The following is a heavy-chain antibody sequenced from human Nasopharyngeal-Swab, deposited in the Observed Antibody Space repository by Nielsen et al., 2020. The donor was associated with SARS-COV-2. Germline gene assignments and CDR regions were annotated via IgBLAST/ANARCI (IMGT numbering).Heavy chain of an antibody. Sequence: WIRQPPGKGLEWDGRIKSKTDGGTTDYAAPVKGRFTISRADSKNTLYLQMKSLKTEDTAVYYCTTERITMIVVAGYADAFDIWGQGTMVTVSS. CDR2: IKSKTDGGTT. J-gene: IGHJ3*02. D-gene: IGHD3-22*01. CDR3: TTERITMIVVAGYADAFDI. V-gene: IGHV3-15*01.